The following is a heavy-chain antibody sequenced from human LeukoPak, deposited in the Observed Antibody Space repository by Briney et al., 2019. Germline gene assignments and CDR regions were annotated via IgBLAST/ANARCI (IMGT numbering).Heavy chain of an antibody. CDR1: GFTFSSYA. CDR3: ARDGGWWRFDF. CDR2: ISGSGGST. D-gene: IGHD2-8*02. V-gene: IGHV3-23*01. J-gene: IGHJ4*02. Sequence: GGSLRLSCAASGFTFSSYAMSWVRQAPGKGLEWVSAISGSGGSTYYADSVKGRFTISRDNSKNTLYLQMNNLRAEDTAMYYCARDGGWWRFDFWGQGALVTVSS.